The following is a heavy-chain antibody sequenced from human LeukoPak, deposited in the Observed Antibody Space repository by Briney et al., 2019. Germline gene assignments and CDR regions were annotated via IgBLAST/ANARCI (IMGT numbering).Heavy chain of an antibody. J-gene: IGHJ4*02. Sequence: ASETLSLTCTVSGGSISSSSYYWGWIRQPPGKGLEWIGSIYYSGSTYYNPSLKSRVTISVDTSKNQFSLKLRSVTAADTAVYYCARMYCSSSSCYPGDYWGQGTLVTVSS. CDR2: IYYSGST. CDR1: GGSISSSSYY. V-gene: IGHV4-39*07. D-gene: IGHD2-2*01. CDR3: ARMYCSSSSCYPGDY.